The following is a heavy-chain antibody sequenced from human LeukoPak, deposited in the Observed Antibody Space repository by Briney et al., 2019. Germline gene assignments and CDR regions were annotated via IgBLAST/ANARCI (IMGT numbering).Heavy chain of an antibody. Sequence: GGSLRLSCAASGFTFSSYGMHWVRQAPCKGLEWVAFIRYDGSNKYYADSVKGRFTISRDNSKNTLYLQMNSLRAEDTAVYYCAKDYRYYDSGSHMDVWGKGTTVTISS. V-gene: IGHV3-30*02. J-gene: IGHJ6*03. CDR1: GFTFSSYG. CDR2: IRYDGSNK. CDR3: AKDYRYYDSGSHMDV. D-gene: IGHD3-10*01.